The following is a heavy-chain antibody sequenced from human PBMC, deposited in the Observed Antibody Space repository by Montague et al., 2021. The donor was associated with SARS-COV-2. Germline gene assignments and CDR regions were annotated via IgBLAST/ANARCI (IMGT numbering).Heavy chain of an antibody. Sequence: SETLSLTCAVYGGSFSGYYWSWIRHPPGKGQEWIGVIYHSGSTNYNQSLKSRVTISVDTSKNQFSLRLSSVTAADTAVYYCARDRGVQYQLQMPFYFDYWGQGTLVTVSS. CDR3: ARDRGVQYQLQMPFYFDY. CDR2: IYHSGST. D-gene: IGHD2-2*01. CDR1: GGSFSGYY. J-gene: IGHJ4*02. V-gene: IGHV4-34*01.